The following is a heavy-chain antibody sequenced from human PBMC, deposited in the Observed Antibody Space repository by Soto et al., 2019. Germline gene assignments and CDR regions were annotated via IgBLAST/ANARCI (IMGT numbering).Heavy chain of an antibody. D-gene: IGHD2-8*01. V-gene: IGHV3-23*01. J-gene: IGHJ4*02. CDR1: GFTFRNNV. CDR2: ITGSGRDT. Sequence: EVQLLESGGGLAQPGGSLRLSCAASGFTFRNNVLSWVRQAPGKGLDWVSGITGSGRDTYYADSVKGRFTISRDNSKNMVFLQMKSLRAEDTALYYCAKNGLDNSPSAIDSWGPGTLVTVSS. CDR3: AKNGLDNSPSAIDS.